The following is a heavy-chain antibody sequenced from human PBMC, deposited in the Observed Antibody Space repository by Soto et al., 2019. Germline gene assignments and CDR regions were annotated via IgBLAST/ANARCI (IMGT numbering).Heavy chain of an antibody. CDR1: GYSFTSYW. Sequence: EVQLVQSGAEVKKPGESLKISCKGSGYSFTSYWIGWVRQMPGKGLEWMGIIYPGDSDTRYSPSFQGQVTISADKSISTAYLQWRSRKASDTAMYYCARHRGTGYSSSSDYYGMDVWGQGTTVTVSS. V-gene: IGHV5-51*01. J-gene: IGHJ6*02. D-gene: IGHD6-6*01. CDR2: IYPGDSDT. CDR3: ARHRGTGYSSSSDYYGMDV.